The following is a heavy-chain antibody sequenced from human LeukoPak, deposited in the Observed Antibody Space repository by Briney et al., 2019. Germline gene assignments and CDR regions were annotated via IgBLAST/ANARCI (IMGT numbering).Heavy chain of an antibody. CDR2: IYYSGST. J-gene: IGHJ4*02. Sequence: SETLSLTCTVSGGSISSSSYYWGWIRQPPGKGLEWIGSIYYSGSTYYNPSLKSRVTISVDTSKNQFSLKLSSVTAADTAVYYCARGGGVTGYKFDYWGQGTLVTVSS. D-gene: IGHD5-24*01. V-gene: IGHV4-39*07. CDR1: GGSISSSSYY. CDR3: ARGGGVTGYKFDY.